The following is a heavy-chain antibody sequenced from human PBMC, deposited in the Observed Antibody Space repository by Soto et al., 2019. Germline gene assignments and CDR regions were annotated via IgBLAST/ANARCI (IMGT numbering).Heavy chain of an antibody. D-gene: IGHD3-9*01. Sequence: GGSLRLSCAASGFTVSSNYMSWVRQAPGKGLEWVSVIYSGGSTYYADSVKGRFTISRDNSKNTLYLQMNSLRAEDTAVYYCARARRYYDILTGYYNFGRDYYGMDVWGQGTTVTVSS. CDR1: GFTVSSNY. J-gene: IGHJ6*02. V-gene: IGHV3-66*01. CDR2: IYSGGST. CDR3: ARARRYYDILTGYYNFGRDYYGMDV.